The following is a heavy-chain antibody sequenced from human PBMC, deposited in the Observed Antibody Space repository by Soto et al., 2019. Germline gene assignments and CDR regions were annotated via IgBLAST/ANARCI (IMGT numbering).Heavy chain of an antibody. J-gene: IGHJ4*02. Sequence: ASVKVSCKASGGTFSSYAISWVRQAPGQGLEWMGGIIPIFGTANYAQKFQGRVTITADESTSTAYIELSSLRSEDTAVYYCARSPAYSSGWYVDYWGQGTLVTVSS. CDR3: ARSPAYSSGWYVDY. CDR2: IIPIFGTA. D-gene: IGHD6-19*01. CDR1: GGTFSSYA. V-gene: IGHV1-69*13.